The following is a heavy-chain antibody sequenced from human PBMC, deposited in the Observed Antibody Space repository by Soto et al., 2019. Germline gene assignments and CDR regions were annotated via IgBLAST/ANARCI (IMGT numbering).Heavy chain of an antibody. D-gene: IGHD6-13*01. CDR3: ARDPRIAAAGTRVYWFDP. J-gene: IGHJ5*02. V-gene: IGHV1-46*03. CDR1: GYTFTSYY. Sequence: ASVKVSCKASGYTFTSYYMHWVRQAPGQGLEWMGIINPSGGSTSYAQKFQGRVTMTRDTSTSTVYMELSSLRSEDTAVYYCARDPRIAAAGTRVYWFDPWGQGTLVTVSS. CDR2: INPSGGST.